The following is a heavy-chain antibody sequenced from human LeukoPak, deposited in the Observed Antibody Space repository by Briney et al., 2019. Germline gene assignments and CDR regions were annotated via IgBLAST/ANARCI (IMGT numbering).Heavy chain of an antibody. CDR3: ARDESGLAARQTYY. V-gene: IGHV3-30-3*01. Sequence: PGGSLRLSCAASGFTFSSYAMHWVRQAPGKGLEWVAAISYDGSNKYYADSVRGRFTISRDNSKNTLYLQMNSLRAEDTAVYYCARDESGLAARQTYYWGQGTLVTVSS. J-gene: IGHJ4*02. CDR1: GFTFSSYA. CDR2: ISYDGSNK. D-gene: IGHD6-6*01.